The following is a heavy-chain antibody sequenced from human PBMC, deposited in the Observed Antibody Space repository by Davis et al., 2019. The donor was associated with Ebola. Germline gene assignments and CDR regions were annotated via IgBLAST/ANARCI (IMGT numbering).Heavy chain of an antibody. CDR1: GYTFTGYY. CDR2: INPNSGDT. D-gene: IGHD1-14*01. J-gene: IGHJ4*02. Sequence: ASVKVSCKASGYTFTGYYMHWVRQAPGQGLEWMGWINPNSGDTNYAQKFQGRVTMTRDTSISTAYMELSRLRSDDTAVYYCARGLAVTTSPFDYWGQGTLVTVSS. CDR3: ARGLAVTTSPFDY. V-gene: IGHV1-2*02.